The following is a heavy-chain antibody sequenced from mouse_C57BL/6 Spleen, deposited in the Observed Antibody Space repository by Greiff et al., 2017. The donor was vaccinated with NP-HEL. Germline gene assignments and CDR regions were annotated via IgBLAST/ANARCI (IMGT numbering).Heavy chain of an antibody. Sequence: EVHLVESGGGLVKPGGSLKLSCAASGFTFSSYAMSWVRQTPEKRLEWVATISDGGSYTYYPDNVKGRFTISRDNAKNNLYLQMSHLKPEDTAMYYCARGDNYFDYWGQGTTLTVSS. V-gene: IGHV5-4*01. CDR3: ARGDNYFDY. CDR2: ISDGGSYT. D-gene: IGHD3-2*01. CDR1: GFTFSSYA. J-gene: IGHJ2*01.